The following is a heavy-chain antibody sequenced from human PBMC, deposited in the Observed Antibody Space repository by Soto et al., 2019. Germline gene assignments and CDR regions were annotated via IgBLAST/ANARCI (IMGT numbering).Heavy chain of an antibody. CDR2: IYYSGST. J-gene: IGHJ3*02. Sequence: PGKGLEWIGYIYYSGSTYYNPSLKSRVTISVDTSKNQFSLKLSSVTAADTAVYYCQRGKVGANTSHAFDIWLQGTTV. V-gene: IGHV4-31*02. CDR3: QRGKVGANTSHAFDI. D-gene: IGHD1-26*01.